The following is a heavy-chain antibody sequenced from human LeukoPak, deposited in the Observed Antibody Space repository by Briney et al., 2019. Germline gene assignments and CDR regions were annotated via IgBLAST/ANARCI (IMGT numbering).Heavy chain of an antibody. CDR3: VRDVLYTPDH. CDR1: GFTFSSYW. D-gene: IGHD2-8*01. V-gene: IGHV3-74*01. Sequence: GGSLRLSCAASGFTFSSYWMHWVRQAPGKGLVWVSHINSDGSSTTYADSVKGRFTISRDNAKSTLYLQMNSLRAEETAVYYCVRDVLYTPDHWGQGTLVTVSS. CDR2: INSDGSST. J-gene: IGHJ4*02.